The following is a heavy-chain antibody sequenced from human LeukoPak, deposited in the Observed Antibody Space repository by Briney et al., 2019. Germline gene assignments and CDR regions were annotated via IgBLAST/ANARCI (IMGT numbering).Heavy chain of an antibody. CDR1: GDSITSGGQY. D-gene: IGHD6-13*01. J-gene: IGHJ5*02. CDR3: AGHKRAQQLMHDSSFDP. V-gene: IGHV4-31*03. Sequence: SETLSLTCTVSGDSITSGGQYWNWLRQRPGKGLEWIAYIYNGVTTYYNPSLRSRVTVSADTSKNQFSLTVNSVTAADTAVYRCAGHKRAQQLMHDSSFDPWGQGTLVTVSS. CDR2: IYNGVTT.